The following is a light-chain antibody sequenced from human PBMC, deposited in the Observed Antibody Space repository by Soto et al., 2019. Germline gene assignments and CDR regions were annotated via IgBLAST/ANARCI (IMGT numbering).Light chain of an antibody. V-gene: IGKV3-15*01. CDR2: GAS. CDR1: QSVRSN. CDR3: QQYNNWPSIT. J-gene: IGKJ5*01. Sequence: ETVMTQSPGTLSVSLGERATLSCRASQSVRSNLAWYQQKPGQAPRLLIYGASTRATGIPARFSGSGSGTDFTLTISSLQSEDFAVYYCQQYNNWPSITFGQGTRLEI.